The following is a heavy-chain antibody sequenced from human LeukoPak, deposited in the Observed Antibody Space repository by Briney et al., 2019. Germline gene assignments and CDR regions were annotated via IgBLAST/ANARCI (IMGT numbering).Heavy chain of an antibody. CDR3: ATSESQTRFDY. D-gene: IGHD1/OR15-1a*01. J-gene: IGHJ4*02. V-gene: IGHV5-51*01. CDR1: GYSFNTYW. CDR2: IFPGDSDT. Sequence: GESLKISGKGSGYSFNTYWIGWVRQMPGKGLEWIGIIFPGDSDTTYSPSLQGQVTISADKSINTAYLQWSSLRASDTAMYYCATSESQTRFDYWGQGTPVTVSS.